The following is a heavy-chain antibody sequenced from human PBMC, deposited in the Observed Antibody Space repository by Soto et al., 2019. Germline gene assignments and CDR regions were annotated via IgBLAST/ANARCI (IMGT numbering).Heavy chain of an antibody. D-gene: IGHD3-16*01. CDR3: ARGAFPTWGTYPLDY. CDR2: IKQDGGEN. V-gene: IGHV3-7*04. Sequence: EVQLVESGGGLVQPGGSLRLSCAASGFTFTSYWMTWFRQAPGKGLEWVANIKQDGGENYYVGSVKGRFTLSRDNAENSLYLQLDSLRAEDAAVYYCARGAFPTWGTYPLDYWGQGTLVTVSS. CDR1: GFTFTSYW. J-gene: IGHJ4*02.